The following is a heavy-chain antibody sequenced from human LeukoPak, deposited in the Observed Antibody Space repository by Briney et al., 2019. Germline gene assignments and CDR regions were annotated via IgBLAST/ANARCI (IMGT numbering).Heavy chain of an antibody. D-gene: IGHD4-23*01. CDR1: GFTFDDYT. CDR2: ISWDGDST. Sequence: GGSLRLSCAASGFTFDDYTMHWVRQAPGKGLEWVSLISWDGDSTYYADSVKGRFIISRDNSENSLYLQMNSLKTEDTAFYYCAKKGYGGMSGGAYFDYWGQGTLVTVSS. J-gene: IGHJ4*02. CDR3: AKKGYGGMSGGAYFDY. V-gene: IGHV3-43*01.